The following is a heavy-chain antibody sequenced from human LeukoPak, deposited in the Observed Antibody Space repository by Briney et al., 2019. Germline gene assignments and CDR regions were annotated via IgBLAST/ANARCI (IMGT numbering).Heavy chain of an antibody. Sequence: SETLSLTCTVSGDSISSYYWSWIRQPAGKGLEWIGRIYTTGSTSYNPSLKSRVTMSVDTSKNQFSLKLSSVTAADTAVYYCARDEATMISPVAFDLWGQGTMVTVSS. J-gene: IGHJ3*01. CDR2: IYTTGST. D-gene: IGHD3-22*01. V-gene: IGHV4-4*07. CDR1: GDSISSYY. CDR3: ARDEATMISPVAFDL.